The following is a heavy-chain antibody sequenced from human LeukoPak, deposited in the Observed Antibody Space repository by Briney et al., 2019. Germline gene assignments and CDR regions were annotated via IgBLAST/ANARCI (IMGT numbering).Heavy chain of an antibody. J-gene: IGHJ4*02. Sequence: ASVKVSCKASGDTFTSYDINWVRQATGQGLEWMGWMNPNSGNTGYAQKFQGRVTMTRNTSISTAYMELSSLRSEDTAVYYCARGDLLWFGELLPFDYWGQGTLVTVSS. CDR3: ARGDLLWFGELLPFDY. V-gene: IGHV1-8*01. D-gene: IGHD3-10*01. CDR2: MNPNSGNT. CDR1: GDTFTSYD.